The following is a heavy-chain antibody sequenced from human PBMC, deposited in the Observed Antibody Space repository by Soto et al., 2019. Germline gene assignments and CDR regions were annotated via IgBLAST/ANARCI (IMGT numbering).Heavy chain of an antibody. CDR3: ARDPAYGNIYYFDY. D-gene: IGHD4-17*01. Sequence: PSETLSLTCTVSGGSISSGGYYWSWIRQHPGKGLEWIGYIYYSGSTYYNPSLKSRVTISVDTSKNQFSLKLSSVTAADTAVYYCARDPAYGNIYYFDYWGQGTLVTVSS. V-gene: IGHV4-31*03. J-gene: IGHJ4*02. CDR2: IYYSGST. CDR1: GGSISSGGYY.